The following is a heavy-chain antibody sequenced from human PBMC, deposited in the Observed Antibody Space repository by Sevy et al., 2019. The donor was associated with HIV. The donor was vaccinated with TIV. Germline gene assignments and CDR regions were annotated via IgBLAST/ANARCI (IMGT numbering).Heavy chain of an antibody. V-gene: IGHV3-53*01. D-gene: IGHD3-3*01. J-gene: IGHJ6*02. Sequence: GGSLRLSCAASGFTVSSNYMSWVRQAPGKGLEWVSVIYSGGSTYYADSVKGRFTISRDNSKNTLYLQMNSLRAEDRAVYYCARYDFWSGYYTNQGYYYGMDVWGQGTTVTVS. CDR2: IYSGGST. CDR1: GFTVSSNY. CDR3: ARYDFWSGYYTNQGYYYGMDV.